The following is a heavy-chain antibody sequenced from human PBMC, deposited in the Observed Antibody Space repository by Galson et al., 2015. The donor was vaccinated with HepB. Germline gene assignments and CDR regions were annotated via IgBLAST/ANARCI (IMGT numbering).Heavy chain of an antibody. CDR2: ISYDGSKK. J-gene: IGHJ4*02. Sequence: SLRLSCAASGFTFSSYGMHWVRQAPGKGLEWVAIISYDGSKKYYVDSVKGRFTVSRDNSKNTLYLQMNSLRPEDTAVYYCAKTDDYSLDYWGQGTLVTVSS. CDR3: AKTDDYSLDY. V-gene: IGHV3-30*18. CDR1: GFTFSSYG. D-gene: IGHD4-11*01.